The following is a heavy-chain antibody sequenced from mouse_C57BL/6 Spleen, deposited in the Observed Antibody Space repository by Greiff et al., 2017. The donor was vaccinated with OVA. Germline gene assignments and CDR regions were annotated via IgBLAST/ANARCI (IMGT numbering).Heavy chain of an antibody. D-gene: IGHD1-1*01. CDR1: GYAFSSYW. CDR3: AFLITTVVAPGYFDY. J-gene: IGHJ2*01. CDR2: IYPGDGDT. V-gene: IGHV1-80*01. Sequence: QVQLQQSGAELVKPGASVKISCKASGYAFSSYWMNWVKQRPGKGLEWIGQIYPGDGDTNYSGKFKGKATLTADKSSSTAYMQLSSLTSEDSAVYFCAFLITTVVAPGYFDYWGQGTTLTVSS.